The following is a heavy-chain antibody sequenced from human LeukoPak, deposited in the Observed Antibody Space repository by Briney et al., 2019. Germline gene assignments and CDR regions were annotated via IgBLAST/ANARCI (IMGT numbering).Heavy chain of an antibody. CDR1: GFTFSSYA. D-gene: IGHD3-22*01. V-gene: IGHV3-23*01. CDR2: ISGSGGST. CDR3: AKDPHRQHYYDSSGYYLY. Sequence: PGGSLRLSCAASGFTFSSYAMGWVRQAPGKGLEWVSAISGSGGSTYYADSVKGRFTISRDNSKNTLYLQMNSLRAEDTAVYYCAKDPHRQHYYDSSGYYLYLGQGTLVTVSS. J-gene: IGHJ4*02.